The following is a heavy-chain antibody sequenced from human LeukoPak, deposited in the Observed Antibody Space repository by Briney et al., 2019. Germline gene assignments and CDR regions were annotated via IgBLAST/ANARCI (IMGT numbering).Heavy chain of an antibody. V-gene: IGHV4-59*01. D-gene: IGHD6-19*01. J-gene: IGHJ6*02. Sequence: SQTLSLTCTVSGGSISSSYWSWVRQPPGKGLDWIGYIDNSGSTNYNPSLKSRVTISLDTPKSQFSLKLSSVTAADTAVYYCARAPLYSGGSGWSIYYFYAMDVWGQGTTVTVSS. CDR3: ARAPLYSGGSGWSIYYFYAMDV. CDR2: IDNSGST. CDR1: GGSISSSY.